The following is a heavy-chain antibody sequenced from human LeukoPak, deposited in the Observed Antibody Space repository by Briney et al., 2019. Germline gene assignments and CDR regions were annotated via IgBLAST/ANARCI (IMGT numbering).Heavy chain of an antibody. CDR3: ASLYYGGNNFDY. V-gene: IGHV3-66*01. CDR1: GFTVSSKY. J-gene: IGHJ4*02. Sequence: GGSLRLSCAASGFTVSSKYMSWVRQAPGKGLEWVSVIYSGGRTHYVDSVKGRFTISRDNSKNTVYLQMNSLRAEDTAVYYCASLYYGGNNFDYWGQGTLVTVSS. D-gene: IGHD4-23*01. CDR2: IYSGGRT.